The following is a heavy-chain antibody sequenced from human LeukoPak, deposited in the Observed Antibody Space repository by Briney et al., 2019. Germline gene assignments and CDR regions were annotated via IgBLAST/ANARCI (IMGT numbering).Heavy chain of an antibody. J-gene: IGHJ4*02. V-gene: IGHV3-73*01. CDR3: TRLSTRTVTTLAGLFSWTGSRSGGFDF. Sequence: PGGSLRLSCAASGFTFSGSAIHWVRQASGKGLEWLGRISTKPNSYATAYAASVKGRFTISRDDSKNTAYLQMNSLKTEDTAVYYCTRLSTRTVTTLAGLFSWTGSRSGGFDFWGQGTLVTVSS. CDR1: GFTFSGSA. CDR2: ISTKPNSYAT. D-gene: IGHD4-17*01.